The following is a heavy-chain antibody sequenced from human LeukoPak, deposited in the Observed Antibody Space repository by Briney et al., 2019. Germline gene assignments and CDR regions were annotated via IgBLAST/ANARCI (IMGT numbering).Heavy chain of an antibody. CDR1: GFTFSSYA. J-gene: IGHJ4*02. V-gene: IGHV3-23*01. CDR2: ISGSGGST. Sequence: GGSLRFSCAASGFTFSSYAMSWVRQAPGKGLEWVSAISGSGGSTYYADSVKGRFTISRDNSKNTLYLQMNSLRAEDTAVYYCAKARSIVVVPYDYWGQGTLVTVSS. CDR3: AKARSIVVVPYDY. D-gene: IGHD3-22*01.